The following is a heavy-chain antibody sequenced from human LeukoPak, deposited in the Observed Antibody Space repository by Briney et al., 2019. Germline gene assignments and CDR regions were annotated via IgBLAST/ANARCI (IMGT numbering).Heavy chain of an antibody. CDR1: GYTFTGYY. J-gene: IGHJ4*02. V-gene: IGHV1-2*02. CDR3: ARVDSSSWYRFDY. Sequence: ASVKVSCKASGYTFTGYYMHLVRQAPGQGLEWMGWINPNGGGTNYAQKFQGRVTMTRDASISTAYMELSRLRSDDTAVYYCARVDSSSWYRFDYWGQGTLVTVSS. CDR2: INPNGGGT. D-gene: IGHD6-13*01.